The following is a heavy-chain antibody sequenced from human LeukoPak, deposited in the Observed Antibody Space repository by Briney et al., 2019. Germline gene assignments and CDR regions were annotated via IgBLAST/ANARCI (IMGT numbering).Heavy chain of an antibody. CDR2: INPNSGGT. V-gene: IGHV1-2*02. J-gene: IGHJ4*02. Sequence: ASVKVSCKASGYTFTSYYMHWVRQAPGQGLEWMGWINPNSGGTNYAQKFQSRVTMTRDTSISTAYMELSRLRSDDTAVYYCARDSYYDILTGYNPFDYWGQGTLVTVPS. CDR3: ARDSYYDILTGYNPFDY. CDR1: GYTFTSYY. D-gene: IGHD3-9*01.